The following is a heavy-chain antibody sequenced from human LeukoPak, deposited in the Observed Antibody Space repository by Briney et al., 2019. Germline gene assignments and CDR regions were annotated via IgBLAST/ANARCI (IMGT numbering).Heavy chain of an antibody. CDR3: ARDSDGSGSYYAPFPDY. V-gene: IGHV3-21*01. CDR1: GFTFSSYS. J-gene: IGHJ4*02. Sequence: PGGSLRLSCAASGFTFSSYSTNWVRQAPGKGLEWVSSISSSSNYIYYADSVKGRFTISRDNAKNSLYLQMNSLRAEDTAVYYCARDSDGSGSYYAPFPDYWGQGTLVTVSS. CDR2: ISSSSNYI. D-gene: IGHD3-10*01.